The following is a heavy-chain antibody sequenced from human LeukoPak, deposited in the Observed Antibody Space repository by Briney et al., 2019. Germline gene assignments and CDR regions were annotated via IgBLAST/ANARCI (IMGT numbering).Heavy chain of an antibody. J-gene: IGHJ5*02. CDR1: GYTFTSYG. CDR3: ARVERRYFDWLGWSWFDP. Sequence: ASVKVSCKASGYTFTSYGISWVRQAPGQGLEWMGWVSAYNGNTNYAQKLQGRATMTTDTSTSTAYMELRSLRSDDTAVYYCARVERRYFDWLGWSWFDPWGQGTLVTVSS. CDR2: VSAYNGNT. V-gene: IGHV1-18*01. D-gene: IGHD3-9*01.